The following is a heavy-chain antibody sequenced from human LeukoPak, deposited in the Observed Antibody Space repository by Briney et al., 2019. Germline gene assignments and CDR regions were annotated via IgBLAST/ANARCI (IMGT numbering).Heavy chain of an antibody. CDR3: ATAGYYDSSGYFDY. Sequence: SETLSLTCTVSGGSISSSSYYWGWIRQPPGKGLEWIGSIYYSGSTYYNPSLKSRVTISVDTSKNQFSLKLSSVTAADTAVYYCATAGYYDSSGYFDYWGQGTLVTVSS. CDR2: IYYSGST. J-gene: IGHJ4*02. CDR1: GGSISSSSYY. V-gene: IGHV4-39*01. D-gene: IGHD3-22*01.